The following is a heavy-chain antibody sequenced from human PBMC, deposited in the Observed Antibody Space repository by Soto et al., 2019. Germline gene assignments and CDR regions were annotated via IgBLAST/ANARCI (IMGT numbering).Heavy chain of an antibody. J-gene: IGHJ5*02. Sequence: PSETLSLTCTVSGASVTSDYWSWIRQPPGKGLEWIGYIYYSGSTNYNPSLQSRVTISVDTSKNQFSLNLSSVTAADTAIYYCARGRGTWSIAVLNWFDPWGQGTLVTVSS. CDR3: ARGRGTWSIAVLNWFDP. CDR2: IYYSGST. CDR1: GASVTSDY. D-gene: IGHD6-6*01. V-gene: IGHV4-59*02.